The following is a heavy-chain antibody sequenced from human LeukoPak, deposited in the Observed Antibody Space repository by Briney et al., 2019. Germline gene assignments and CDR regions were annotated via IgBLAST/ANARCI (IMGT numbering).Heavy chain of an antibody. Sequence: GGSLRLSCAASGFTFSSYWMHWDRQAPGKGLVWVSRIKSDGTYIDYVDSVKGRFTISRDNAKNTLFLQMNSLRADDTAVYYCIRDDGNYGIDYWGQGTLVTVSS. CDR2: IKSDGTYI. J-gene: IGHJ4*02. V-gene: IGHV3-74*01. CDR1: GFTFSSYW. D-gene: IGHD1-7*01. CDR3: IRDDGNYGIDY.